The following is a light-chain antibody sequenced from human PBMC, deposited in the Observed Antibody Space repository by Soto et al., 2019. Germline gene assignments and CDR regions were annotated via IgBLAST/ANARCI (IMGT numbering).Light chain of an antibody. Sequence: DIQLTQSPSFLSASVGDRVTITCRASQGITNDLAWYQQKPGKAPKLLIYAASSLQRGVPSTFSGSGFGTEFTLTISSLQPEDFATYFCQQFNSHPFTFGPGTTVDFK. CDR3: QQFNSHPFT. CDR2: AAS. J-gene: IGKJ3*01. V-gene: IGKV1-9*01. CDR1: QGITND.